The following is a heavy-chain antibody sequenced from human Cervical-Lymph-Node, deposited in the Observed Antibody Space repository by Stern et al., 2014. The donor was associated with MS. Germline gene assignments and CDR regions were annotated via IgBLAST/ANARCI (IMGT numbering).Heavy chain of an antibody. J-gene: IGHJ4*02. CDR1: GGSISSGSDS. CDR2: IHPSGSA. Sequence: VQLVESGPGLVKPSQTLSLTCTVSGGSISSGSDSWSWIRQPVGKGLEWIGRIHPSGSAFYTPSLKSRVTISTDTFLNQFFPDLTSAAAADTAIYYCASGYRIFDYWGQGILVTVSS. CDR3: ASGYRIFDY. D-gene: IGHD5-18*01. V-gene: IGHV4-61*02.